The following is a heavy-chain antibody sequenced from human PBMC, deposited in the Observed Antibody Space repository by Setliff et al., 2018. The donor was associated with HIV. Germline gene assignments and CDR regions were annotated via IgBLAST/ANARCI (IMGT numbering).Heavy chain of an antibody. V-gene: IGHV3-7*01. CDR2: IKQDGSEK. CDR3: ARAQEVVPAALEGYYYSGMDV. Sequence: PGGSLRLSCAASGFIFSDYWMSWVRQAPGKGLEWVANIKQDGSEKYYVDSVKGRFTIFRDNAKKSMYLQMNSLRAEDTAVYYCARAQEVVPAALEGYYYSGMDVWGQGTTVTVSS. D-gene: IGHD2-2*01. J-gene: IGHJ6*02. CDR1: GFIFSDYW.